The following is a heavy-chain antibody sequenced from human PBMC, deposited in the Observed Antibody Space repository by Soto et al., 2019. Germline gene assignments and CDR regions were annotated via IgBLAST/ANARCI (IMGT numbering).Heavy chain of an antibody. V-gene: IGHV2-5*02. D-gene: IGHD2-15*01. Sequence: SGPTLVNPTQTLTLTCTFSGFSLSTSGVGVGWIRQPPGKALEWLAVIYWDDDKGYSPSLKYRLTITKDTSKNQVVLTMTNMDPVDTATYYCAHTVGLVVVTSEDEYFQHWGQGTQVTVSS. CDR3: AHTVGLVVVTSEDEYFQH. J-gene: IGHJ1*01. CDR1: GFSLSTSGVG. CDR2: IYWDDDK.